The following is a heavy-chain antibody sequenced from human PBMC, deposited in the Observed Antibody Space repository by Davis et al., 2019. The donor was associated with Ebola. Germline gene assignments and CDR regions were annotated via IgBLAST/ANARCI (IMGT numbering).Heavy chain of an antibody. V-gene: IGHV4-59*01. CDR2: IYYSGST. D-gene: IGHD6-13*01. CDR1: GGSISSYY. J-gene: IGHJ3*02. CDR3: ARDGRPGYSRPFDI. Sequence: PSETLSLTCTLSGGSISSYYWSWILQPPGKGLEWIGYIYYSGSTNYNPSLKSRVTISVDTSKNQFSLKLSSVTAADTAVYYCARDGRPGYSRPFDIWGQGTMVTVSS.